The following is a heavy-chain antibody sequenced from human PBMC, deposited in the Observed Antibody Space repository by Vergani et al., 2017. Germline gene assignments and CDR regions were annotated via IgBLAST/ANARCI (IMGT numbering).Heavy chain of an antibody. CDR1: GFTFSSYS. V-gene: IGHV3-21*01. Sequence: EVQLVESGGGLVKPGGSLRLSCAASGFTFSSYSMNWVRQAPGKGLEWVSSISSSSSYIYYADSVKGRITISRDNAKNSLYLQMNSLRAEDTAVYYCARGMVTDTYDYWGQGTLVTVSS. J-gene: IGHJ4*02. CDR2: ISSSSSYI. D-gene: IGHD2-21*02. CDR3: ARGMVTDTYDY.